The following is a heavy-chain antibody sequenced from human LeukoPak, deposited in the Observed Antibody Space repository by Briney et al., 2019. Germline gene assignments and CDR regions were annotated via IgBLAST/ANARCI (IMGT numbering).Heavy chain of an antibody. CDR3: ARAEGFLEWLLLDY. V-gene: IGHV1-8*03. CDR2: MNPNSGNT. J-gene: IGHJ4*02. D-gene: IGHD3-3*01. Sequence: ASVKVSCKASGYTFTSYDINWVRQATGQGLEWMGWMNPNSGNTGYAQKFQGRVTITRNTSISTAYMELSSLRSEDTAVYYCARAEGFLEWLLLDYWGQGTLVTVSS. CDR1: GYTFTSYD.